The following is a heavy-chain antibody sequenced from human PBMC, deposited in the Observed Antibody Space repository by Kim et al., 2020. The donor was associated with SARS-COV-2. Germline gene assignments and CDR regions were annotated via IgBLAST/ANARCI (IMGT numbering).Heavy chain of an antibody. CDR1: GFTFSRYG. CDR3: ARDAYVAATGTRSLDN. CDR2: IWYDGSNA. J-gene: IGHJ4*02. D-gene: IGHD6-13*01. V-gene: IGHV3-33*01. Sequence: GGSLRLSCAASGFTFSRYGMHWVRRAPGKGLEWVAVIWYDGSNAYYQDSVKGRFTISRDNSKNTLYLQMNSLRAEDTAVYYCARDAYVAATGTRSLDNWGRGTLVTVSS.